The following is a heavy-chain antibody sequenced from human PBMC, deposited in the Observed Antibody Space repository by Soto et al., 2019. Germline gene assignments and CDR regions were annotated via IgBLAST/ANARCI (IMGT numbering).Heavy chain of an antibody. V-gene: IGHV4-30-4*01. CDR2: VYYTGST. CDR3: VRTARQGAVAPHLFDR. J-gene: IGHJ5*02. D-gene: IGHD2-21*02. CDR1: GASIRRTDYY. Sequence: SETLSLTCTVSGASIRRTDYYWSWIRQAPGKGLEWIGYVYYTGSTYYNPSLMSRLTISVDTSKNQFSLKLTSVTAAETAVYYCVRTARQGAVAPHLFDRWGQGTQVTVSS.